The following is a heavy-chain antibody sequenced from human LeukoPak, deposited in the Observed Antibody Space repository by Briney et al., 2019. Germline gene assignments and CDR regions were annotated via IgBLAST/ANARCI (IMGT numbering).Heavy chain of an antibody. CDR2: IRYHGSDK. D-gene: IGHD2-2*01. CDR1: GFTFSGSG. J-gene: IGHJ4*02. V-gene: IGHV3-30*02. CDR3: ARSPTSWYFDY. Sequence: GGSLRLSCAASGFTFSGSGMHWVRQAPGKGLEWVALIRYHGSDKYYADSVKGRFTISRDNSKNTLYLQMNSLRPEDTSVYFCARSPTSWYFDYWGQGTLVTVSS.